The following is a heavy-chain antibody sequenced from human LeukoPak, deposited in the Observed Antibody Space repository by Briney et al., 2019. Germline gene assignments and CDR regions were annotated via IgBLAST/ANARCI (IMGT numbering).Heavy chain of an antibody. D-gene: IGHD2-2*02. CDR3: AKDSQGYCSSTSCYIGESDY. V-gene: IGHV3-30*02. CDR2: IRYDGSNK. J-gene: IGHJ4*02. Sequence: GESLRLSCAAAGFTFSSYGMHWVRQAPGKGLEWVAFIRYDGSNKYYADSVKGRFTISRDNSKNTLYLQMNSLRAEDTAVYYCAKDSQGYCSSTSCYIGESDYCGQGTLVTVSS. CDR1: GFTFSSYG.